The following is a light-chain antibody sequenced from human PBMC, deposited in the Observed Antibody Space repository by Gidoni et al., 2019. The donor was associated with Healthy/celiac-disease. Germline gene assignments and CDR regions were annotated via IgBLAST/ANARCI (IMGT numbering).Light chain of an antibody. CDR3: GTWDSSLSAGV. Sequence: QSVFTQPPSVSAAPGQKVTISCSGSSSNIGNNYVSWYQQRPGTAPKLLIYDNNKRPSGIPDRFSGAKSGTSATLGITGLQTGDEADYYCGTWDSSLSAGVFGGGTKLTVL. V-gene: IGLV1-51*01. CDR2: DNN. CDR1: SSNIGNNY. J-gene: IGLJ2*01.